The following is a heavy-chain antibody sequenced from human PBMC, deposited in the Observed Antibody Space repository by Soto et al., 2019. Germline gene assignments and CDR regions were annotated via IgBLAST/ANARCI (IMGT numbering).Heavy chain of an antibody. V-gene: IGHV4-39*01. Sequence: SETLSLTCAVSGGSIRSSNWWSWVRQPPGKGLEWIGSIYYSGSTYYNPSLKSRVTISVDTSKNQFSLKLSSVTAADTAVYYCARVYCTNGVCYLGDAFDIWGQGTMVTVSS. CDR2: IYYSGST. CDR1: GGSIRSSNW. D-gene: IGHD2-8*01. J-gene: IGHJ3*02. CDR3: ARVYCTNGVCYLGDAFDI.